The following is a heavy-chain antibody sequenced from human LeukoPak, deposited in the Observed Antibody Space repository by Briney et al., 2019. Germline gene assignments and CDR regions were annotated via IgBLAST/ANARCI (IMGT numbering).Heavy chain of an antibody. D-gene: IGHD2-2*01. Sequence: PGGSLRLSCAASGFTVSSNYMSWVRQAPGKGLEWVSVIYSGGSTYYAVSVKGRFTISRDNSKNTLYLQMNSLRAEDTAVYYCARSGRYCSSTSGYGNWFDPWGQGTLVTVSS. CDR2: IYSGGST. V-gene: IGHV3-53*01. J-gene: IGHJ5*02. CDR3: ARSGRYCSSTSGYGNWFDP. CDR1: GFTVSSNY.